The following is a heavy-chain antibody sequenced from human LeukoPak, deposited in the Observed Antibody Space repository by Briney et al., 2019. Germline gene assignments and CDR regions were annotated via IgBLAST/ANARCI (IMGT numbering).Heavy chain of an antibody. CDR3: ARGVTWFGSRGGYYYYYMDV. Sequence: GGSLRLSCAASGFTFSSYAMSWVRQAPGKGLEWVANIKQDGSEKYYVDSVKGRFTISRDNAKNSLYLQMNSLRAEDTAVYYCARGVTWFGSRGGYYYYYMDVWGKGTTVTVSS. J-gene: IGHJ6*03. D-gene: IGHD3-10*01. CDR2: IKQDGSEK. V-gene: IGHV3-7*01. CDR1: GFTFSSYA.